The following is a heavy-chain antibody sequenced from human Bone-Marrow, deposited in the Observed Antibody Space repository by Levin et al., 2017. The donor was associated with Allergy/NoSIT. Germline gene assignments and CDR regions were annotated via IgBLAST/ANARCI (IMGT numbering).Heavy chain of an antibody. CDR3: ARGLGYCSGGSCYSDYYDGMDV. CDR2: INSDGSST. V-gene: IGHV3-74*01. CDR1: GFTFSSYW. Sequence: LSLTCAASGFTFSSYWMHWVRQAPGKGLVWVSRINSDGSSTSYADSVKGRFTISRDNAKNTLYLQMNSLRAEDTAVYYCARGLGYCSGGSCYSDYYDGMDVWGRGTTVTVSS. D-gene: IGHD2-15*01. J-gene: IGHJ6*02.